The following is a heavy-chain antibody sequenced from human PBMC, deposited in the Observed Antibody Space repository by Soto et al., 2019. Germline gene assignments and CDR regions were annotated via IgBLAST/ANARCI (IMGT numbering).Heavy chain of an antibody. CDR3: ARDLYDTNGFDAFDI. CDR1: GGTLRRYC. Sequence: SQNLCHTNTGSGGTLRRYCWIVCRQPPEKEIKSIGNIYHSGSTNYNPSLKSRVTISVDTSKNQFSLKLSSVTAADTAVYYCARDLYDTNGFDAFDIWGQWTMVTV. J-gene: IGHJ3*02. CDR2: IYHSGST. D-gene: IGHD3-22*01. V-gene: IGHV4-59*01.